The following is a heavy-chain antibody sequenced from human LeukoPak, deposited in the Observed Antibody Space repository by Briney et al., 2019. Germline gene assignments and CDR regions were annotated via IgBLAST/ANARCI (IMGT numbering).Heavy chain of an antibody. V-gene: IGHV1-69*05. CDR3: ARGSGYNYPTGFDY. D-gene: IGHD5-18*01. CDR1: GGTFSSYA. J-gene: IGHJ4*02. CDR2: IIPIFGTA. Sequence: GASVKVSCKASGGTFSSYAISWVRQAPGQGLEWMGRIIPIFGTANYAQKFQGRVTTTTEESTSTACMVTNSLRSGDTGVYYCARGSGYNYPTGFDYWGQGTLVTVSS.